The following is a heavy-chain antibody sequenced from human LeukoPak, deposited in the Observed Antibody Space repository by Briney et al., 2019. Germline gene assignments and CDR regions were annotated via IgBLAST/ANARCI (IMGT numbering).Heavy chain of an antibody. V-gene: IGHV4-39*07. CDR2: IYYSGST. D-gene: IGHD2-15*01. CDR3: ASGIGYCSGGSCYSTPKYYYYYMDV. CDR1: GGSISSSSYY. Sequence: SETLSLTCTVSGGSISSSSYYWGWIRQPPGKGLEWIGSIYYSGSTYYNPSLKSRVTISVDTSKNQFSLKLSSVTAADTAVYYCASGIGYCSGGSCYSTPKYYYYYMDVWGKGTTVTVSS. J-gene: IGHJ6*03.